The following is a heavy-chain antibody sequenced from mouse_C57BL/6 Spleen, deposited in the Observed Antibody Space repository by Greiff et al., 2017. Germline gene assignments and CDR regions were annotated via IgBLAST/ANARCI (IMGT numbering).Heavy chain of an antibody. J-gene: IGHJ3*01. D-gene: IGHD2-4*01. V-gene: IGHV14-4*01. Sequence: SGAELVRPGASVKLSCTASGFNIKDDYMHWVKQRPEQGLEWIGWIDPENGDTEYASKFQGKATITADTSSNTAYLQLSSLTSEDTAVYYCTTNDYDGAWFAYWGQGTLGTVSA. CDR1: GFNIKDDY. CDR3: TTNDYDGAWFAY. CDR2: IDPENGDT.